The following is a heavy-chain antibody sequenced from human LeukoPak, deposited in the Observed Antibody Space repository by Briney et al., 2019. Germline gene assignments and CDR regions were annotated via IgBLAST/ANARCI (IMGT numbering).Heavy chain of an antibody. CDR3: ARDETSGYFVY. CDR1: GFMFGTYW. V-gene: IGHV3-7*01. Sequence: GGSLRLSCAASGFMFGTYWMSWVRQAPGRGLEWVANIKEDGNMKQYADSVRGRFTISRDNAKSSLYPQMSGLRAEDSAVYYCARDETSGYFVYWGQGTLVTVSS. CDR2: IKEDGNMK. D-gene: IGHD2-15*01. J-gene: IGHJ4*02.